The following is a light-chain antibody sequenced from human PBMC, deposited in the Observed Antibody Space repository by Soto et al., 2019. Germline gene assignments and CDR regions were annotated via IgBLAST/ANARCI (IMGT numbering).Light chain of an antibody. Sequence: EIVLTQSPDTLSLSPGETATLSCRASQTVIHNYLAWHQQKPGQTPRLLVYGASSRATGIPDRFSGSGSGTDFNLTISSLQSEDFAVYYCQQYNNWPRATFGGGTKVDIK. J-gene: IGKJ4*01. CDR3: QQYNNWPRAT. V-gene: IGKV3-20*01. CDR2: GAS. CDR1: QTVIHNY.